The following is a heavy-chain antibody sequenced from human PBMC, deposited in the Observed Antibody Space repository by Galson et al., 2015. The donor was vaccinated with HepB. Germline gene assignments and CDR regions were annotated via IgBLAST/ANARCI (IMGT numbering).Heavy chain of an antibody. J-gene: IGHJ4*02. CDR1: GGSISSSSYY. Sequence: ETLSLTCTVSGGSISSSSYYWGWIRQPPGKGLEWIGSIYYSGSTYYNPSLKSRVTISVDTSKNQFSLKLSSVTAADTAVYYCARLTGPFFAVDYWGQGTLVTVSS. CDR3: ARLTGPFFAVDY. D-gene: IGHD4-11*01. CDR2: IYYSGST. V-gene: IGHV4-39*01.